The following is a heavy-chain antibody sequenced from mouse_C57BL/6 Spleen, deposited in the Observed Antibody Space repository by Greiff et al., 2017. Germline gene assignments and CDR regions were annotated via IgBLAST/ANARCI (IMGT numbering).Heavy chain of an antibody. CDR2: INPGSGGT. CDR3: ARSGYYGSSYGGYFDV. CDR1: GYAFTNYL. D-gene: IGHD1-1*01. V-gene: IGHV1-54*01. Sequence: VQLQQSGAELVRPGTSVKVSCKASGYAFTNYLLEWVQQRPGQGLEWIGVINPGSGGTNYNEKFKGKATLTADKSSSTAYMQLSSLTSEDSAVYFCARSGYYGSSYGGYFDVWGTGTTVTVSS. J-gene: IGHJ1*03.